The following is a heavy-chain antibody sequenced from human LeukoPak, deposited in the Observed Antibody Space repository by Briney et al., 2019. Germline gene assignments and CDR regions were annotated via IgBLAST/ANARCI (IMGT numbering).Heavy chain of an antibody. Sequence: SVKDSCKASGGTFSSYAISWVRQAPGQGLEWMGRIIPIFGTANYAQKFQGRVTITTDESTSTAYMELSSLRSEDTAVYYCARGETTVTPYYYYYMDVWGKGTTVTVSS. CDR2: IIPIFGTA. V-gene: IGHV1-69*05. CDR3: ARGETTVTPYYYYYMDV. CDR1: GGTFSSYA. D-gene: IGHD4-17*01. J-gene: IGHJ6*03.